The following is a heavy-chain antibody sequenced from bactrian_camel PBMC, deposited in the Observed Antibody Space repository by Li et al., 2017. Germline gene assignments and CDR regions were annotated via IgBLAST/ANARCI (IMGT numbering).Heavy chain of an antibody. CDR1: GFTFDDYG. CDR2: SDGENI. D-gene: IGHD4*01. CDR3: ATDPTLILVTAGSVFGH. J-gene: IGHJ4*01. Sequence: VQLVESGGGLVQPGGSLRLSCTASGFTFDDYGLGWIRQAPGKGLEWVSTSDGENIYYAHSVKGRFTISRDNAKNTLFLQMNNLKTADTALYYCATDPTLILVTAGSVFGHWGQGTQVTVS. V-gene: IGHV3-1*01.